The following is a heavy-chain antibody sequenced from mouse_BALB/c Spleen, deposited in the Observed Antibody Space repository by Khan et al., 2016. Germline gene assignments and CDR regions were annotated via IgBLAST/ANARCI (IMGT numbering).Heavy chain of an antibody. J-gene: IGHJ2*01. CDR2: ISSGGSS. CDR1: GFTFSSYA. CDR3: TTKVYYFDY. Sequence: EVELVKSGGGLVKPGGSLKLSCAASGFTFSSYAMSWVRQTPEKRLEWVASISSGGSSFYPDILKDRFTISRDNARNILSLQMSSLRSEDTAMYYCTTKVYYFDYWGQGTTLTVSS. V-gene: IGHV5-6-5*01.